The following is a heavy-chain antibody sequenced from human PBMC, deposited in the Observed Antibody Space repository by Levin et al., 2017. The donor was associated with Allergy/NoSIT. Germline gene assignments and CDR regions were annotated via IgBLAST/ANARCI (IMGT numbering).Heavy chain of an antibody. CDR2: INPHSGDT. CDR3: ARDIYNEDSVFGY. CDR1: RYIFSDYF. D-gene: IGHD5-24*01. V-gene: IGHV1-2*02. J-gene: IGHJ4*02. Sequence: ASVKVSCKASRYIFSDYFIHWVRQAPGQGLEWMGWINPHSGDTKYAQEFQGRVTMTRDTSISTAYIELTRLTSDDTAGYYCARDIYNEDSVFGYWGQGTLVNVFS.